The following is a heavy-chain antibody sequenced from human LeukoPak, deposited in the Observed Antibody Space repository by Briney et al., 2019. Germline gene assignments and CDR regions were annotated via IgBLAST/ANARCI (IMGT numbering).Heavy chain of an antibody. CDR2: ICHSGST. V-gene: IGHV4-59*12. D-gene: IGHD2-15*01. J-gene: IGHJ3*02. Sequence: SETLSLTCTVSGGSISSYYWSWIRQPPGKGLEWIGYICHSGSTYYNPSLKSRVTISVDRSKNQFSLKLSSVTAADTAVYYCARLSDSEAFDIWGQGTMVTVSS. CDR3: ARLSDSEAFDI. CDR1: GGSISSYY.